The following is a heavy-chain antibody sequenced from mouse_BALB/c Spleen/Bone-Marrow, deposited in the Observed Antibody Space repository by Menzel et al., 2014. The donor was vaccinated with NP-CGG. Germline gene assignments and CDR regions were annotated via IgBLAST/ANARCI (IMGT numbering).Heavy chain of an antibody. V-gene: IGHV1-69*02. Sequence: QVQLQQSGAEVVKPGAPVKLSCKASGYTFTRYWMHWVRQRPGRGLEWIGKIDPSDSETHYNHEFKDKATLTVDKSSSTAYIQLSSLTSEDSAVYFCARSGSNYVAWFVYWGQGTLVTVSP. CDR3: ARSGSNYVAWFVY. J-gene: IGHJ3*01. CDR1: GYTFTRYW. D-gene: IGHD2-5*01. CDR2: IDPSDSET.